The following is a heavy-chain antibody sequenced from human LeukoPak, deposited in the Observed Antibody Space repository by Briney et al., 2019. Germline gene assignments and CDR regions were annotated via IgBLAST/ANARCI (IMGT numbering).Heavy chain of an antibody. Sequence: PSETLSLTCTVSGGSISSYYWSWIRQPPGKGLEWIGYIYYSGSTNYNPSLKSRVTISVDTSKNQFSLKLSSVTAADTAVYYCARTRGLAYGNFYYYYYMDVWGKGSTVTVSS. J-gene: IGHJ6*03. CDR3: ARTRGLAYGNFYYYYYMDV. CDR1: GGSISSYY. D-gene: IGHD3-10*01. CDR2: IYYSGST. V-gene: IGHV4-59*01.